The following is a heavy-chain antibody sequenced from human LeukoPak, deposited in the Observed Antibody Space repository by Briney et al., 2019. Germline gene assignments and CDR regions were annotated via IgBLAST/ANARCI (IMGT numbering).Heavy chain of an antibody. V-gene: IGHV3-30*04. Sequence: QSGGSLRLSCAASGFTFSSYAMHWVRQAPGKGLEGGAVISYDGSNKYYADSVKGRFTIARDNSKNTLYLQMNSLRAEDTAVYYCARAGDYYDSSGTFDYWGQGTLVTVSS. CDR1: GFTFSSYA. CDR3: ARAGDYYDSSGTFDY. CDR2: ISYDGSNK. J-gene: IGHJ4*02. D-gene: IGHD3-22*01.